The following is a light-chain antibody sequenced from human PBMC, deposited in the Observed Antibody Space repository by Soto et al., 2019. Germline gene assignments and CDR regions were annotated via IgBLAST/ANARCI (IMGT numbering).Light chain of an antibody. CDR1: QSVSSSY. CDR3: QQYGSSPFIT. CDR2: GAS. Sequence: EIVLTQSPGTLSLSPGERATLSCRASQSVSSSYLAWYQQKPGQAPRLLIYGASSRATGTPDRFSGSGSGTDFTLTISRLEPEDFAVYYCQQYGSSPFITFGQGTRLEI. J-gene: IGKJ5*01. V-gene: IGKV3-20*01.